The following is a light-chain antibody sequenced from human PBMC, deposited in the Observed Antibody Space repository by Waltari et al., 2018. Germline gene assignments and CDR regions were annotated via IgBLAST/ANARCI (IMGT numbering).Light chain of an antibody. CDR3: QMYVRLPVT. CDR1: QSVGRA. CDR2: DAS. Sequence: EIVLTQSPGTLALSPGERATLSCRASQSVGRALAWYQQKPGQAPRLLIYDASSRATGISDKLSGSGSGTDFSLTINRVEPEDFAVYFCQMYVRLPVTFGQGTKVEVK. J-gene: IGKJ1*01. V-gene: IGKV3-20*01.